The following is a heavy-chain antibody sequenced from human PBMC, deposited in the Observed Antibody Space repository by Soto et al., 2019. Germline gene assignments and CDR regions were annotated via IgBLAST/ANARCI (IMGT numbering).Heavy chain of an antibody. D-gene: IGHD5-18*01. V-gene: IGHV4-59*05. CDR3: ARHSRTAMVTDWFDP. Sequence: SETLSLTCTVSGGSISSYYWSWIRQPPGKGLEWIGSIYYSGSTYYNPSLKSRVTISVDTSKNQFSLKLSSVTAADTAVYYCARHSRTAMVTDWFDPWGQGTLVTVSS. J-gene: IGHJ5*02. CDR1: GGSISSYY. CDR2: IYYSGST.